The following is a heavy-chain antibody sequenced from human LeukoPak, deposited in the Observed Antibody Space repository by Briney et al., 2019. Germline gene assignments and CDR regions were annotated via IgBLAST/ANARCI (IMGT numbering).Heavy chain of an antibody. CDR3: HAYCSGGSCYSLS. Sequence: GGSLRLSCATSGFTFSDSYMTWIRQAPGKGLEWISYISTTSTIMYYADSVKGRFTISRDNAKNSLYLQMNSLRAKDTAVYYCHAYCSGGSCYSLSWGQGTLVTVSS. CDR2: ISTTSTIM. D-gene: IGHD2-15*01. J-gene: IGHJ5*02. V-gene: IGHV3-11*04. CDR1: GFTFSDSY.